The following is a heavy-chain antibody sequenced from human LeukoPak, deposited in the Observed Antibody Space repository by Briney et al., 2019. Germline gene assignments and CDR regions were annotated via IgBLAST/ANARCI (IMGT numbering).Heavy chain of an antibody. CDR2: INPNSGGT. J-gene: IGHJ5*02. Sequence: ASVKVSCKASGYTFTGYYMHWVRQAPGQGLEWMGWINPNSGGTKYAEKFQGRVTMTRDTSISTAYMELSRLRSDDTAVYYCARSRLRYFDWFDPWGQGTLVTVSS. CDR1: GYTFTGYY. D-gene: IGHD3-9*01. CDR3: ARSRLRYFDWFDP. V-gene: IGHV1-2*02.